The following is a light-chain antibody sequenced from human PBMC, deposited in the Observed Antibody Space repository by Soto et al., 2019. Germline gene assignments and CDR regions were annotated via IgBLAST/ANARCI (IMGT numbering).Light chain of an antibody. Sequence: EIVLTHSPGTLSLSPGERATLSWSAGQSVSSSYLAWYQQKPGQAPRLLIYGASSRATGIPDRFSGSGSGTDFTLTISRLEPEDFAVYYCQQYGSSLSITFGQGTRLEIK. CDR2: GAS. V-gene: IGKV3-20*01. CDR1: QSVSSSY. J-gene: IGKJ5*01. CDR3: QQYGSSLSIT.